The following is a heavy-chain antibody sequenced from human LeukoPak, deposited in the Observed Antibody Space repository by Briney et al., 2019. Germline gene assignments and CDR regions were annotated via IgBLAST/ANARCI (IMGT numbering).Heavy chain of an antibody. Sequence: SETLSLTCTVSGGSIGTYNWNWIRQPAGEGLQWIGRIHASGSNNYSPSLKSRVTMSIDPSKNQFSLMLRSVTAADTAVYYCAREGYRSTWYFDYWGQGTLVTVSS. J-gene: IGHJ4*02. CDR1: GGSIGTYN. CDR3: AREGYRSTWYFDY. CDR2: IHASGSN. V-gene: IGHV4-4*07. D-gene: IGHD6-13*01.